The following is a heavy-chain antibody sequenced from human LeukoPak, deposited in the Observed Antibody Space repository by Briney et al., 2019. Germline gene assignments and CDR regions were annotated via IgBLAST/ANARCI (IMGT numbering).Heavy chain of an antibody. Sequence: GGSLRLSCAASGFTFDDYTMHWVRQAPGKGLEWVSLMSWDGGSTYYADFVKGRFTISRDNSKNSLYLQMNSLRTEDTALYYCAKDLGVGRPLGYYYGMDVWGQGTTVTVSS. CDR3: AKDLGVGRPLGYYYGMDV. J-gene: IGHJ6*02. CDR2: MSWDGGST. D-gene: IGHD2-8*01. V-gene: IGHV3-43*01. CDR1: GFTFDDYT.